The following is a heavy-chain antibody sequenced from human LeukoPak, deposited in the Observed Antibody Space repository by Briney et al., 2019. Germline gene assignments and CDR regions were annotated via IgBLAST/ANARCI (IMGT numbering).Heavy chain of an antibody. CDR1: GYTFTSYD. V-gene: IGHV1-8*01. CDR3: ARARSIKSFLEWLTMYNWFDP. Sequence: EASVKVSCKASGYTFTSYDINWVRQATGQGLEWMGWMNPNSGNTGYAQKFQGRVTMTRNTSISTAYMELSSLRSEDTAVYYCARARSIKSFLEWLTMYNWFDPWGQRTLVTVSS. CDR2: MNPNSGNT. J-gene: IGHJ5*02. D-gene: IGHD3-3*01.